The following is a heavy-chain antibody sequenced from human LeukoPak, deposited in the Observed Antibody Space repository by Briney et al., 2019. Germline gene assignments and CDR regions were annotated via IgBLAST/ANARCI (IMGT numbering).Heavy chain of an antibody. CDR3: STVEHF. D-gene: IGHD1/OR15-1a*01. V-gene: IGHV3-74*01. Sequence: PGGSLRLSCSASGLTLSGYWMHWVRQIPGKGLVWVSHIDSDGSGTSYADSVKGRFTISRDDVKNMLYLQMNSLRVEDTGLYYCSTVEHFWGQGTLVTVSS. CDR2: IDSDGSGT. J-gene: IGHJ4*02. CDR1: GLTLSGYW.